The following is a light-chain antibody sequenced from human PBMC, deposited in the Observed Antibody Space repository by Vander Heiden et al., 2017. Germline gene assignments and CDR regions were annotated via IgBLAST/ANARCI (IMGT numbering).Light chain of an antibody. CDR1: ALPKQY. J-gene: IGLJ3*02. CDR3: QSADSSGTYRV. V-gene: IGLV3-25*03. CDR2: KDS. Sequence: SYELPQPPSVSVSPGQTARITCSGAALPKQYAYWYRQKQGQAPVLVIYKDSERPSGIPERFSGSSSGTTVTLTISRVQAEDEADYYCQSADSSGTYRVFGGGTKLTVL.